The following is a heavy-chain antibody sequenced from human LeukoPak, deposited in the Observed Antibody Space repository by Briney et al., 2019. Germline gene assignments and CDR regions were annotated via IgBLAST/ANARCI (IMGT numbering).Heavy chain of an antibody. J-gene: IGHJ4*02. Sequence: GGSLRLSCAASGFTFSGYAMSWVRQAPGKGLEWVSAISGSDGSTYYADSVKGRFTVSRDNSKNTLYLQMNTLRAEDTAVYYCAKQDYSNYVGPLDYWGQGTLVTVSS. V-gene: IGHV3-23*01. CDR2: ISGSDGST. CDR1: GFTFSGYA. CDR3: AKQDYSNYVGPLDY. D-gene: IGHD4-11*01.